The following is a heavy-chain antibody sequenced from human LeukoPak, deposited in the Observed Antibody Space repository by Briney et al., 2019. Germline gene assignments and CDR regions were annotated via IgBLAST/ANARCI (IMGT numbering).Heavy chain of an antibody. CDR3: ARDSRMYYYGSGTPGYFDY. J-gene: IGHJ4*02. D-gene: IGHD3-10*01. Sequence: SQTLSLTCTVSGGSISSGGYYWSWIRQHPGKGLEWIGYIYYSGSTYYNPSLKSRVTISVDTSKNQFSLKLSSVTAADTAVYYCARDSRMYYYGSGTPGYFDYWGQGTLVTVSS. V-gene: IGHV4-31*03. CDR2: IYYSGST. CDR1: GGSISSGGYY.